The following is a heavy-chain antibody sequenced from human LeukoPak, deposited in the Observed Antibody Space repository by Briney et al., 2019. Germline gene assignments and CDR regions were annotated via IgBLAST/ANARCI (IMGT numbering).Heavy chain of an antibody. V-gene: IGHV1-18*01. CDR3: ASFEYSSSSEEYYYYYYMDV. D-gene: IGHD6-6*01. J-gene: IGHJ6*03. CDR2: SSPYNGNT. Sequence: ASVKVSCKASGYTFTTYGISWVRQAPGQGLEWMGWSSPYNGNTNYAQKLRGRVTMTTDKSTSTAYMELSSLRSEDTAVYYCASFEYSSSSEEYYYYYYMDVWGKGTTVTVSS. CDR1: GYTFTTYG.